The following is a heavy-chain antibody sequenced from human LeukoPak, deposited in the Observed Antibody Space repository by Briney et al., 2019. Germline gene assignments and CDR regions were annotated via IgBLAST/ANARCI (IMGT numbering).Heavy chain of an antibody. D-gene: IGHD2-15*01. CDR2: IYPGDSDT. V-gene: IGHV5-51*01. Sequence: GESLKISCKGSEYRFTSYWIGWVRQMPGKGLEWRGIIYPGDSDTRYSPSFQGQVTISGDKSISTAYLQWSSLKASDTAMYYCGRGGYYSGGICYYYFDYWGKGTLVTVSS. J-gene: IGHJ4*02. CDR3: GRGGYYSGGICYYYFDY. CDR1: EYRFTSYW.